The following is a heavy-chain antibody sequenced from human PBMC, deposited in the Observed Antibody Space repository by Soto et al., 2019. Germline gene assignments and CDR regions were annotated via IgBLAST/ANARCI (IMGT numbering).Heavy chain of an antibody. CDR1: GGTFSPYT. CDR3: TRDWEITVSTWSFGGF. D-gene: IGHD3-10*01. V-gene: IGHV1-69*08. CDR2: IIPFPGVT. Sequence: QVQLVQSGAEVKKPGSSVKVSCKASGGTFSPYTINWVRQAPGQGLEWMGRIIPFPGVTNYAQKFQARATITADKSTSTAYMELSGLRFEDTAMYYCTRDWEITVSTWSFGGFWGRGTLVTVSS. J-gene: IGHJ4*02.